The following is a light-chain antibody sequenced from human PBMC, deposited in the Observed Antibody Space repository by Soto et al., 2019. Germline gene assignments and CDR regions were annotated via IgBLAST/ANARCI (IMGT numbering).Light chain of an antibody. CDR1: QSVSNNY. CDR3: QQYGSSPPYT. CDR2: GSS. Sequence: EVVLMQSPGTLSLSPGERATLSCRASQSVSNNYFAWYQQEPGQAPRLLIFGSSDRATGIPDRFRGSGSGTDFTLTISRLEPEDFGVYYCQQYGSSPPYTFGQGTKLEIK. V-gene: IGKV3-20*01. J-gene: IGKJ2*01.